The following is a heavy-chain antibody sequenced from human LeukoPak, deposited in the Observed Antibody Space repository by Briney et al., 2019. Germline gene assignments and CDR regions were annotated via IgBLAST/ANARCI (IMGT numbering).Heavy chain of an antibody. J-gene: IGHJ6*02. CDR2: IYYSGST. CDR3: TRGGRAMNYYYYYGMDV. CDR1: GGSISSYY. V-gene: IGHV4-59*01. D-gene: IGHD2-2*01. Sequence: SETLSLTCTVSGGSISSYYWNWIRQPPGKGLEWIGYIYYSGSTNYTPSLKSRVTISLDTSKSQFSLKLSSVTAADTAVYYCTRGGRAMNYYYYYGMDVWGQGTTVTVSS.